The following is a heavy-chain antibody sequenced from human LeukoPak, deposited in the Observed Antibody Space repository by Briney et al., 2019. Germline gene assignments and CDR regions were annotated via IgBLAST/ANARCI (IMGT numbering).Heavy chain of an antibody. V-gene: IGHV3-48*03. D-gene: IGHD3-10*01. CDR1: GFTFSSYE. CDR3: AGGFGELGDFDY. CDR2: ISSSGSTI. Sequence: GGSLRLSCAASGFTFSSYEMNWVRQAPGKGLEWVSYISSSGSTIYYADSVKDRFTISRDNAKNSLYLQMNSLRAEDTAVYYCAGGFGELGDFDYWGQGTLVTVSS. J-gene: IGHJ4*02.